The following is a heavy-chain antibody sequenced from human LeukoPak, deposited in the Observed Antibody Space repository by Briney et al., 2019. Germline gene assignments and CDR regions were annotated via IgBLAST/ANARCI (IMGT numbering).Heavy chain of an antibody. V-gene: IGHV3-74*03. J-gene: IGHJ4*02. Sequence: SGRSLRLSCTASGFTFSDYWMYWVRQAPGKGLVWVSRIKSDGTDILYEDFAEGRFTISRDNAKNALYLQMTSLREEDTAVYYCVRGQTTDYWGQGILVTVSS. CDR3: VRGQTTDY. D-gene: IGHD1-1*01. CDR2: IKSDGTDI. CDR1: GFTFSDYW.